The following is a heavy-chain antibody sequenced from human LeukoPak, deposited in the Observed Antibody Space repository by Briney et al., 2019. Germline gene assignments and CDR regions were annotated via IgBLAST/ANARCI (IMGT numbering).Heavy chain of an antibody. J-gene: IGHJ4*02. CDR2: ISGSGGST. Sequence: GGSLRLSCAASGFTVSSNYMSWVRQAPGKGLEWVSAISGSGGSTYYADSVKGRFTISRDNSKNTLYLQMNSLRAEDTAVYYCAKSSSSWYNWGQGTLVTVSS. CDR1: GFTVSSNY. V-gene: IGHV3-23*01. D-gene: IGHD6-13*01. CDR3: AKSSSSWYN.